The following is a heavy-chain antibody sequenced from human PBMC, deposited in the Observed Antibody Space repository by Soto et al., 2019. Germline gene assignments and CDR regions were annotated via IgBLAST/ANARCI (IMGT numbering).Heavy chain of an antibody. Sequence: PSQTLSLTCVISGDSVSSNSAAWNWIWQSPSRGLEWLGRTYYRSKWYSDYALSVKSRITITPDASKNQFSLHLNSVTPEDTAVYYCTRDWTAGTGHYYYFGMDVWGQGTTVTVSS. CDR3: TRDWTAGTGHYYYFGMDV. J-gene: IGHJ6*01. D-gene: IGHD6-13*01. CDR2: TYYRSKWYS. V-gene: IGHV6-1*01. CDR1: GDSVSSNSAA.